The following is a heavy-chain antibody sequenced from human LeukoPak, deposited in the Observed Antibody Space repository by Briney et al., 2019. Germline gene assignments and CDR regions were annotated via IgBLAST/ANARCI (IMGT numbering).Heavy chain of an antibody. CDR1: GLTFSSYG. CDR2: ISSTGSYI. CDR3: ARSDGGSENY. Sequence: GGSLRLSCATSGLTFSSYGMNWVRQAPGKGLEWVSSISSTGSYIFYADSVKGRFTISRDDAKDSVYLQMNSLRDEDTAVYYCARSDGGSENYWGQGILVTVSS. D-gene: IGHD1-26*01. J-gene: IGHJ4*02. V-gene: IGHV3-21*06.